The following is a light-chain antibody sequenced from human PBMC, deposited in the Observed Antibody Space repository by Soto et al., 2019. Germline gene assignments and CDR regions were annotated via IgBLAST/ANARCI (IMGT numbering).Light chain of an antibody. J-gene: IGKJ4*01. V-gene: IGKV3-20*01. CDR2: GAS. Sequence: DNVFTQAPATLSVCPGEMATLSGRASQSVSSSYLAWYQQKPGQAPRLLIYGASSRATGIPDRFSGSGSGTDFTLTISRLEPEDFAVYYCQQYGSSRLTFGGGTKVDIK. CDR3: QQYGSSRLT. CDR1: QSVSSSY.